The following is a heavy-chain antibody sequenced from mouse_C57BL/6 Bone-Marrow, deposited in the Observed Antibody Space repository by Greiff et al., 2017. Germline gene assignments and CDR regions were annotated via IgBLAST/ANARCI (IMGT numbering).Heavy chain of an antibody. V-gene: IGHV1-61*01. J-gene: IGHJ2*01. CDR2: IYPSDSET. Sequence: QVQLKQPGAELVRPGSSVKLSCKASGYTFTSYWMDWVKQRPGQGLEWIGNIYPSDSETHYNQKFKDKATLTVDKSSSTAYMQLSSLTSEDSAVYYCARWTAQATAFDYWGQGTTLTVSS. CDR1: GYTFTSYW. CDR3: ARWTAQATAFDY. D-gene: IGHD3-2*02.